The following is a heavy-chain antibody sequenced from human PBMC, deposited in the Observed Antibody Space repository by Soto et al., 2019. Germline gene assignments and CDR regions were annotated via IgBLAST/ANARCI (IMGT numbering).Heavy chain of an antibody. D-gene: IGHD3-3*01. J-gene: IGHJ5*02. CDR1: GFTFSSYA. V-gene: IGHV3-23*01. CDR3: AKGKGKVDFWSGNNWFDP. Sequence: EVQLLESGGGLVQPGGSLRLSCAASGFTFSSYAMNWVRQAPGKGLEWVSAISGSGGSTYYADSVKGRFTISRDNSKNPLCLQMNRLRAEDTAVYYCAKGKGKVDFWSGNNWFDPWGQGTLVTVSS. CDR2: ISGSGGST.